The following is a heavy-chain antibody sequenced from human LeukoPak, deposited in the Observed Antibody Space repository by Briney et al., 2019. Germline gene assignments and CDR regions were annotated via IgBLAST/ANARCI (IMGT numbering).Heavy chain of an antibody. CDR1: GSTFSDYY. Sequence: GGSLRLSCAASGSTFSDYYMSWIRQAPGKGLEWVSYISSSGSTIYYADSVKGRFTISRDNAKNSLYLQMNSLRAEDTAVYYWERKHYYDSGVYSFFDSGGQGPRAPVSS. CDR3: ERKHYYDSGVYSFFDS. D-gene: IGHD3-22*01. V-gene: IGHV3-11*01. CDR2: ISSSGSTI. J-gene: IGHJ1*01.